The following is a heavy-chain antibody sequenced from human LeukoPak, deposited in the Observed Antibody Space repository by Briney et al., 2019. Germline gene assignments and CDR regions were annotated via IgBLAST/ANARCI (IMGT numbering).Heavy chain of an antibody. D-gene: IGHD3-10*01. CDR2: FDPEDGET. V-gene: IGHV1-24*01. J-gene: IGHJ4*02. CDR3: ATVYYYGSGSYYNPLDY. Sequence: ASVKVSCKVSGYTLTELSMHWVRQAPGKGLEWMGGFDPEDGETIYAQKFQGRVTMTEDTSTDTAYMELSSLRSEDTAAYYCATVYYYGSGSYYNPLDYWGQGILVTVSS. CDR1: GYTLTELS.